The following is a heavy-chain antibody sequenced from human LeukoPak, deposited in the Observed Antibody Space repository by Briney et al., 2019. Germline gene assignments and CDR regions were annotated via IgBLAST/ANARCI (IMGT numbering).Heavy chain of an antibody. CDR2: ISSSSSYI. Sequence: PGGSLRLSCAASGFTFSSYSMNWVRQAPGKGLEWVSSISSSSSYIYYADSVKGRFTISRDNAKNSLYLQMNSLRAEDTAVYYCAKDPQQVAAPEITPGNAFDIWGQGTMVTVSS. J-gene: IGHJ3*02. D-gene: IGHD2-15*01. CDR3: AKDPQQVAAPEITPGNAFDI. CDR1: GFTFSSYS. V-gene: IGHV3-21*01.